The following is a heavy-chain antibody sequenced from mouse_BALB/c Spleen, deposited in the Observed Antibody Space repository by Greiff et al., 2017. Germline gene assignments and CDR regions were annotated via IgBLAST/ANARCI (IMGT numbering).Heavy chain of an antibody. CDR2: IDPFNGGT. J-gene: IGHJ4*01. V-gene: IGHV1S135*01. D-gene: IGHD1-1*01. CDR1: GYSFTSYY. Sequence: EVQLQQSGPELMKPGASVKISCKASGYSFTSYYMHWVKQSHGKSLEWIGYIDPFNGGTSYNQKFKGKATLTVDKSSSTAYMHLSSLTSEDSAVYYCARSGHYYGSPMDYWGQGTSVTVSS. CDR3: ARSGHYYGSPMDY.